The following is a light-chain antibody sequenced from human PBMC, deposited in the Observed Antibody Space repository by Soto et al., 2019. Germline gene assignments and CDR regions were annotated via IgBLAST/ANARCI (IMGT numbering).Light chain of an antibody. CDR1: SSNIGAGYD. CDR3: KFYASSLSGHVV. CDR2: GNS. V-gene: IGLV1-40*01. J-gene: IGLJ2*01. Sequence: QSVLTQPPSVSGAPGQRVTISCTGSSSNIGAGYDVHWYQQLPGTAPKLLIYGNSNRPSGVPDRFSGSKSGTSASLAITGLQAEDEADYYCKFYASSLSGHVVFGGGTQLTVL.